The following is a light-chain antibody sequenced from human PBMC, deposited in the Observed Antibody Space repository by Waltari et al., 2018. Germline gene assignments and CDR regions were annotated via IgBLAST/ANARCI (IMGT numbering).Light chain of an antibody. J-gene: IGLJ3*02. V-gene: IGLV2-14*01. Sequence: QSPLTQPASVSGSPGQSITIACTGTSSDVGGYNYVSWYQQYPGKAPKLIIYDVSHRPSGISIRFSASKSCITADLTISGLQAEDEADYFCCSFTRTGTWVFGGGTNLTVL. CDR1: SSDVGGYNY. CDR2: DVS. CDR3: CSFTRTGTWV.